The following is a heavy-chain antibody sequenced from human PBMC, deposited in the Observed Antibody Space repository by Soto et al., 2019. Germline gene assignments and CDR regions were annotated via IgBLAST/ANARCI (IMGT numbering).Heavy chain of an antibody. CDR3: AKVPLSLKFYDY. Sequence: PWGGLRLSCAASKSIFTGYGMHWVRQTPGKGLEWVAVIRFDGTDEHYADSVKGRFTISRDNSKNTLYLQMNSLTAADTAIYYCAKVPLSLKFYDYWGQGTQVTVPQ. V-gene: IGHV3-30*02. CDR1: KSIFTGYG. J-gene: IGHJ4*02. CDR2: IRFDGTDE.